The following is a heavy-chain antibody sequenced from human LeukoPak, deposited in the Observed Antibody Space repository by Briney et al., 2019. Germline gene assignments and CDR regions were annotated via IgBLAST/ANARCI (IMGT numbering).Heavy chain of an antibody. CDR1: GFTFSSYW. D-gene: IGHD6-19*01. J-gene: IGHJ4*02. V-gene: IGHV3-74*01. CDR3: ARDRAGSGWYPEGGFDY. Sequence: GGSLRLSCAASGFTFSSYWMHWVRQAPGKGLVWVSRINSDGSSTSYADSVKGRFTISRDNAKNTLYLQMNSLRAEDTAVYYCARDRAGSGWYPEGGFDYWGQGTLVTVSS. CDR2: INSDGSST.